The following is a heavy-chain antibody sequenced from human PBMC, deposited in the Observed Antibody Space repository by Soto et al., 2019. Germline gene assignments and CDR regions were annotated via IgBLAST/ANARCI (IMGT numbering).Heavy chain of an antibody. CDR2: IYPGDSDT. CDR3: ARHGPGVYYANSDYYYYGMDV. Sequence: GESLKISCKGSGYSFTIYWIGWVRQMPGKGLEWLGIIYPGDSDTRYSPSFQGQVTISADKSISTAYLQWSSLKASDTAMYYCARHGPGVYYANSDYYYYGMDVWGHGTLVTVSS. D-gene: IGHD3-22*01. V-gene: IGHV5-51*01. CDR1: GYSFTIYW. J-gene: IGHJ6*02.